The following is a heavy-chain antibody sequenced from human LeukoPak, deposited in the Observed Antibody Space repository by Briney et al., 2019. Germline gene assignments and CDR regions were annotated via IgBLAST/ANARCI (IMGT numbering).Heavy chain of an antibody. J-gene: IGHJ4*02. CDR1: GFTFSSYW. CDR2: IKQDGSEK. CDR3: ARAPDTIFGVVKAFDY. Sequence: GGSLRLSCAASGFTFSSYWMSWVRQAPGKGLEWVANIKQDGSEKYYVDSVKGRFTISRDNAKNSLYLQMNSLRAEDTAVYYCARAPDTIFGVVKAFDYWGQGTLVTVPS. V-gene: IGHV3-7*01. D-gene: IGHD3-3*01.